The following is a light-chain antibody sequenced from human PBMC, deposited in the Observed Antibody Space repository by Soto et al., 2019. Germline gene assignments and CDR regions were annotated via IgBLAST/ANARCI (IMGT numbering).Light chain of an antibody. V-gene: IGKV3-15*01. CDR3: QQFNDWPRT. CDR1: QNVRSN. J-gene: IGKJ1*01. CDR2: GAS. Sequence: EIVMTQSPDTLSVSPGEGATLSCRASQNVRSNVAWYQQKPGQAPRLLMYGASYRANGVPARFSGSGSGTEFTLTISSLQSEDFAVYYCQQFNDWPRTFGHGTKVEIK.